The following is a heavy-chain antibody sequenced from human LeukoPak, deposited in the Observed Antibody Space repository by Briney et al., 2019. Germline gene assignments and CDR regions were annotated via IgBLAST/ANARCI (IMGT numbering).Heavy chain of an antibody. CDR2: ISGSGGST. D-gene: IGHD5-12*01. V-gene: IGHV3-23*01. CDR3: ARDRVGYPKYYFDY. Sequence: GGSLRLSCAASGFTFSSYAMSWVRQAPGKGLEWVSAISGSGGSTYSADSVKGRFTISRDNAKNSLYLQMNSLTDDDTAVYYCARDRVGYPKYYFDYWGQGTLVTVSS. J-gene: IGHJ4*02. CDR1: GFTFSSYA.